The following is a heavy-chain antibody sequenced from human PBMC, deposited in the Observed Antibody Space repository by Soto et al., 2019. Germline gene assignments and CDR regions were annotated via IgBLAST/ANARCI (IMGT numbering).Heavy chain of an antibody. CDR2: ISGSGDST. D-gene: IGHD3-3*01. CDR1: GFTFSSYA. Sequence: GGSLRLSCAASGFTFSSYAMSWVRQAPGKGLEWVSAISGSGDSTYDADSVKGRFTISRDNSKNTLYLQMNSLRAEDTAVYYCAKNMQNYDFWSGYYDYWGQGTLVTVSS. J-gene: IGHJ4*02. CDR3: AKNMQNYDFWSGYYDY. V-gene: IGHV3-23*01.